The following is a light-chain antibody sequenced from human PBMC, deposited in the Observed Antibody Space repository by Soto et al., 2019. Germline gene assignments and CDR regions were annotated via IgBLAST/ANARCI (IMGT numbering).Light chain of an antibody. Sequence: QSVLTQPASVSGSPGQSITISCTGTSSDVVAYDYVSWYQQHPGEVPILMIFDVSHRPSGVSNRFSGSKSGNTASLTISGPQAEDDAYYSCSSCTAGTSVIFGTGTKLTVL. V-gene: IGLV2-14*03. J-gene: IGLJ1*01. CDR2: DVS. CDR1: SSDVVAYDY. CDR3: SSCTAGTSVI.